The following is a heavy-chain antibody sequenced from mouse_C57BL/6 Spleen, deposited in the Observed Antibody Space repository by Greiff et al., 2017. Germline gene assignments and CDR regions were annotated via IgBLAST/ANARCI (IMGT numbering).Heavy chain of an antibody. CDR3: AREGGHFDY. Sequence: EVQLQESGPGLVKPSQSLSLTCSVTGYSITSGYYWNWIRQFPGNKLEWMGYISYDGSNNYNPSLKNRIAITRDTSKNQFFLKLNSVTTEYTSTYYCAREGGHFDYWGQGTTRTVSS. J-gene: IGHJ2*01. CDR1: GYSITSGYY. CDR2: ISYDGSN. V-gene: IGHV3-6*01.